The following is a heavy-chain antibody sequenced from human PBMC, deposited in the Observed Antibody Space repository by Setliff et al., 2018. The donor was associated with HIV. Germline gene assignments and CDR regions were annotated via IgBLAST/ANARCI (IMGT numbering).Heavy chain of an antibody. Sequence: ASVKVSCKASGYTFTSYAMNWVRQAPGQGLEWMGWINTNSGNPTYAQGFTGRFVFSLDTSVSTAYLQISSLKAEDTAVYYCARDRPRNFDWSGNWFDPWGQGTLVTVTS. V-gene: IGHV7-4-1*02. CDR1: GYTFTSYA. D-gene: IGHD3-9*01. CDR2: INTNSGNP. CDR3: ARDRPRNFDWSGNWFDP. J-gene: IGHJ5*02.